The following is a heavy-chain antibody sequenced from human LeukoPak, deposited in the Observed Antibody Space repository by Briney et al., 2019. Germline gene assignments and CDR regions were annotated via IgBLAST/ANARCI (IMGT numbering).Heavy chain of an antibody. CDR3: ARGPARTPRYFDWFYYYYYMDV. CDR2: INPNSGGT. Sequence: ASVKVSCRASGYTFTGYYMHWVRQAPGQGLEWMGWINPNSGGTNYAQKFQGRVTMTRDTSISTAYMELSRLRSDDTAVYYCARGPARTPRYFDWFYYYYYMDVWGKGTTVTISS. CDR1: GYTFTGYY. V-gene: IGHV1-2*02. D-gene: IGHD3-9*01. J-gene: IGHJ6*03.